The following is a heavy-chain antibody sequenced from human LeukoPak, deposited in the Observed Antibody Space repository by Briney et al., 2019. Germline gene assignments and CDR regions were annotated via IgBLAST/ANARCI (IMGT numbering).Heavy chain of an antibody. J-gene: IGHJ4*02. CDR1: GYTFSTYA. Sequence: ASVKVSCKASGYTFSTYAMHWVRQVPGQRLEWMGWINAGNGNTGYSQKFQGRVTITRDTSASTAYMELSSLRSEDTAVYYCARVYYYDSSGYHLGVDYWGQGTLVTVSS. V-gene: IGHV1-3*01. D-gene: IGHD3-22*01. CDR2: INAGNGNT. CDR3: ARVYYYDSSGYHLGVDY.